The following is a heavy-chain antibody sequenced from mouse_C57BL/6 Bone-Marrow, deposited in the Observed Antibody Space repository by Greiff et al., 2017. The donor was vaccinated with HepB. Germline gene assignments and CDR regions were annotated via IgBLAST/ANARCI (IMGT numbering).Heavy chain of an antibody. V-gene: IGHV14-4*01. D-gene: IGHD1-1*01. Sequence: VHVKQSGAELVRPGASVKLSCTASGFNIKDDYMHWVKQRPEQGLEWIGWIDPENGDTEYASKFQGKATITADTSSNTAYLQLSSLTSEDTAVYYCTTTITTVVAPCAMDYWGQGTSVTVSS. CDR2: IDPENGDT. CDR1: GFNIKDDY. CDR3: TTTITTVVAPCAMDY. J-gene: IGHJ4*01.